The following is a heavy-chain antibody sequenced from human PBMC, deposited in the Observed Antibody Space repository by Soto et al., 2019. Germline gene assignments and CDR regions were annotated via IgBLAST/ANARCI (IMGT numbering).Heavy chain of an antibody. V-gene: IGHV5-51*01. Sequence: LGESLKISCKGSGYSFTSYWIGWVRQMPGKGLEWMGIIYPGDSDTRYSPSFQGQVTISADKSISTAYLQWSSLKASDTAMYYCARRSGASLNYYDSSGKGYYRMDVWGQGTTVTVSS. CDR1: GYSFTSYW. CDR3: ARRSGASLNYYDSSGKGYYRMDV. CDR2: IYPGDSDT. J-gene: IGHJ6*02. D-gene: IGHD3-22*01.